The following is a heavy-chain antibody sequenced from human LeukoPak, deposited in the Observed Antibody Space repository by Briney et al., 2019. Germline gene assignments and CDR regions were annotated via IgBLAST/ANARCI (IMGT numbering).Heavy chain of an antibody. V-gene: IGHV3-23*01. D-gene: IGHD2-15*01. CDR1: GFTFSSYA. CDR2: ISGSGGST. J-gene: IGHJ6*02. Sequence: PGGSLRLSCAASGFTFSSYAMSWVRQAPGKGLEWVSAISGSGGSTYYADSEKGRFTISRDNSKNTLYLQMNSLRAEDTAVYYCAKVGCSGGSCYPYYYGMDVWGQGTTVTVSS. CDR3: AKVGCSGGSCYPYYYGMDV.